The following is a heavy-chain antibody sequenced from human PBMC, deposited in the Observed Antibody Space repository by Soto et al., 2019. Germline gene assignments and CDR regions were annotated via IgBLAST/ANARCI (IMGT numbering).Heavy chain of an antibody. D-gene: IGHD3-22*01. J-gene: IGHJ3*02. Sequence: EVQLLESGGGLVRPGGSPRLSCTASGLTFSIYTLSWVRQAPGKGPEWVSTISGSGGGGTTYHADSVKGRFTISRDNSKNTLYLQMNSLRAADTAVYYCAKDRFYYDRGDAFDIWGQGTTVTVSS. CDR2: ISGSGGGGTT. V-gene: IGHV3-23*01. CDR3: AKDRFYYDRGDAFDI. CDR1: GLTFSIYT.